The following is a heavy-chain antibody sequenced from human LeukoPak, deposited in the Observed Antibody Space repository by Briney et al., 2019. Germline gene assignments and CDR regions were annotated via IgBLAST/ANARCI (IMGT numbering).Heavy chain of an antibody. CDR1: GGSFSGYY. Sequence: SETLSLTCAVYGGSFSGYYWSWIRQPPGKGLEWIGEINHSGSTNYNPSLKSRVTISVDTSKNQFSLKLSSVTAADTAVYYCAIAEGRRWPIRYWGQGTLVTVSS. J-gene: IGHJ4*02. CDR3: AIAEGRRWPIRY. D-gene: IGHD4-23*01. V-gene: IGHV4-34*01. CDR2: INHSGST.